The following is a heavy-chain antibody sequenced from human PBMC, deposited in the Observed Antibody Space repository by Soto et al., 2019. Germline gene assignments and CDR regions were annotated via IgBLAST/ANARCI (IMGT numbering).Heavy chain of an antibody. CDR2: IVVGSGNT. CDR3: AATSIIYYYDSSGYYREIYY. D-gene: IGHD3-22*01. V-gene: IGHV1-58*01. CDR1: GFTFTSSA. Sequence: SVKVSCKASGFTFTSSAVQWVRQARGQRLEWIGWIVVGSGNTNYAQKFQERVTITRDMSTSTAYMELSSLRSEDTAVYYCAATSIIYYYDSSGYYREIYYWGQGTLVTVSS. J-gene: IGHJ4*02.